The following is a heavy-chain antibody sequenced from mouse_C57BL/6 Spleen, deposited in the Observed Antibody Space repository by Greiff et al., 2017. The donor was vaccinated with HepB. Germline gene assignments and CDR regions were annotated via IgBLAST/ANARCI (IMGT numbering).Heavy chain of an antibody. V-gene: IGHV5-9-1*02. Sequence: KXVESGEGLVKPGGSLKLSCAASGFTFSSYAMSWVRQTPEKRLEWVAYISSGGDYIYYADTVKGRFTISRDNARNTLYLQMSSLKSEDTAMYYCTRGGGALLTPFDYWGQGTTLTVSS. CDR3: TRGGGALLTPFDY. CDR1: GFTFSSYA. J-gene: IGHJ2*01. CDR2: ISSGGDYI. D-gene: IGHD2-10*01.